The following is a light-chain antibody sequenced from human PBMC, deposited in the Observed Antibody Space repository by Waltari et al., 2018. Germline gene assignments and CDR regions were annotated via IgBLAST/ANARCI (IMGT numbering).Light chain of an antibody. Sequence: QLVLTQSPSASASLGASIKPTCPLSSAPSHYDVAWPQQPPEKGPLYLMRLNSDGSHSRGDGIPDRFSGSASGAERYLTISSLQSDDEADYYCQTWGAGVVVFGGGTKLTVL. CDR3: QTWGAGVVV. CDR1: SAPSHYD. CDR2: LNSDGSH. V-gene: IGLV4-69*01. J-gene: IGLJ2*01.